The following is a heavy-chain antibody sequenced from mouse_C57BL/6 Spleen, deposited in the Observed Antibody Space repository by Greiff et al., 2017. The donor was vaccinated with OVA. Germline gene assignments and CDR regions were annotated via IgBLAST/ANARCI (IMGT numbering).Heavy chain of an antibody. CDR3: TREKFYGSSYGAMDY. Sequence: VQLQESGEGLVKPGGSLKLSCAASGFTFSSYAMSWVRQTPEKRLEWVAYISSGGDYIYYADTVKGRFTISRDNARNTLYLQMSSLKSEDTAMYYCTREKFYGSSYGAMDYWGQGTSVTVSS. D-gene: IGHD1-1*01. CDR1: GFTFSSYA. J-gene: IGHJ4*01. CDR2: ISSGGDYI. V-gene: IGHV5-9-1*02.